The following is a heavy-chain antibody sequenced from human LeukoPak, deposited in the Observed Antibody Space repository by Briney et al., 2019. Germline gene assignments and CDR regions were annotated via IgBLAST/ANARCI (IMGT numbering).Heavy chain of an antibody. V-gene: IGHV3-74*01. J-gene: IGHJ6*02. CDR2: INTDGSST. Sequence: GGSLRLSCAASGFTFSSYWMHWVRQTPGKGLVWVSCINTDGSSTSYADSVKGRFTISRDNAKNSLYLQMNSLRAEDTAVYYCARAAYYDILTGYYNYYYGMDVWGQGTTVTVSS. D-gene: IGHD3-9*01. CDR1: GFTFSSYW. CDR3: ARAAYYDILTGYYNYYYGMDV.